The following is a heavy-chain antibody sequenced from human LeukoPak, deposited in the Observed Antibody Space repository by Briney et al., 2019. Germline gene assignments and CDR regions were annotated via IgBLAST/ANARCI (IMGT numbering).Heavy chain of an antibody. Sequence: ASVTVSCKASAYTFTGYYMHWVRQAPGQGLEWMGWINPNSGGTNYAQKFQGRVTMTRDTSISTAYMELSRLRSDDTAVYYCARSLVVVAAHFDYWGQGTLVTVSS. CDR2: INPNSGGT. D-gene: IGHD2-15*01. CDR3: ARSLVVVAAHFDY. J-gene: IGHJ4*02. V-gene: IGHV1-2*02. CDR1: AYTFTGYY.